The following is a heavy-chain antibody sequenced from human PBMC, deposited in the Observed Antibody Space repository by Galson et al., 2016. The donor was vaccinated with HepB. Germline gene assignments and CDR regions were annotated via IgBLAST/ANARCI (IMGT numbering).Heavy chain of an antibody. CDR3: ARREGYCSGGRCNGFDY. D-gene: IGHD2-15*01. V-gene: IGHV5-51*01. CDR2: IFPGDSDI. J-gene: IGHJ4*02. Sequence: QSGAEVKKPGESLKISCTGFGYTFSNYWIAWVRQMPGKGLEWMGIIFPGDSDIKYSPSFQGRVTISADKSISTAYLQWSSLKASDTAIYYCARREGYCSGGRCNGFDYWGQGTLVSVSS. CDR1: GYTFSNYW.